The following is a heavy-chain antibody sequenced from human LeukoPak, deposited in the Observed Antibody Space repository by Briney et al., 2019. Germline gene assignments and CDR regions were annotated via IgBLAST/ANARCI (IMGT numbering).Heavy chain of an antibody. V-gene: IGHV3-33*08. Sequence: GGSLRLSCAASGFAFSSYGMHWVRQAPDKGLEWVAVIWYDGSNKYYADSVEGRFTISRDNSKNTLYLQMNSLRAEDTAVYYCARDHGSGSYFSHCDYWGQGTLVTVSS. CDR3: ARDHGSGSYFSHCDY. CDR1: GFAFSSYG. CDR2: IWYDGSNK. D-gene: IGHD3-10*01. J-gene: IGHJ4*02.